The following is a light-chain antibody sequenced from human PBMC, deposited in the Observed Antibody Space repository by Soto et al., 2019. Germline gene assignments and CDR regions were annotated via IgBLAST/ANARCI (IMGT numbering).Light chain of an antibody. CDR2: GAS. V-gene: IGKV3-20*01. Sequence: EIVLTQSPGTLSLSPGERATLSCRASQSVSSSYLAWYQQQPGQAPSLLIYGASSRATGSPDRFSGSGSGTEFFLIISRLQPEDFAVYYCQQYGSSPPWTFGQGTKVEIK. J-gene: IGKJ1*01. CDR1: QSVSSSY. CDR3: QQYGSSPPWT.